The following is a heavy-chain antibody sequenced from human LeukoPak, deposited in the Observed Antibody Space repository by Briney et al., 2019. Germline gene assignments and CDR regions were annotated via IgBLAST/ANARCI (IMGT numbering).Heavy chain of an antibody. CDR2: IIPIFGTA. D-gene: IGHD2-2*01. Sequence: WVSVSCKASGGTFSSSAISWVRQPPGHGREWKGGIIPIFGTADYAQKFQGRVTITADKSASTAYMKLSSLIYEDRAVYYGARDAGGGSSTSCYQRYYFYGMDVWGKGTTVTVSS. V-gene: IGHV1-69*06. CDR3: ARDAGGGSSTSCYQRYYFYGMDV. CDR1: GGTFSSSA. J-gene: IGHJ6*04.